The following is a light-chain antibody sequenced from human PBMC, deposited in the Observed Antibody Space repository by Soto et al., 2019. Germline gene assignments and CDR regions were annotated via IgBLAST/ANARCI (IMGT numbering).Light chain of an antibody. CDR2: EVS. CDR3: SSYAGSNNLGV. Sequence: QSALAQPPSASGSPGQSVTMSCTGTSSDDGGYNYVSWYQQYPGKAPKLMIFEVSKRPSGVPDRFSGSKSGNTASLTVSGLQAEDEADYYCSSYAGSNNLGVFGGGTKLTVL. V-gene: IGLV2-8*01. J-gene: IGLJ3*02. CDR1: SSDDGGYNY.